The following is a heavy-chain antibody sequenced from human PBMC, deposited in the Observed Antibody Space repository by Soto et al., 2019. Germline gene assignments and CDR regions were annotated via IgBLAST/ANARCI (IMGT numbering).Heavy chain of an antibody. CDR3: ARAPTYVGATPVDYYYGMDV. J-gene: IGHJ6*02. D-gene: IGHD1-26*01. V-gene: IGHV1-69*02. Sequence: ASVKVSCKASGGTFSSYTISWVRQAPGQGLEWMGRIIPILGIANYAQKFQGRVTITADKSTSTAYMELSSLRSEDTAVYYCARAPTYVGATPVDYYYGMDVWGQGTTVTVSS. CDR2: IIPILGIA. CDR1: GGTFSSYT.